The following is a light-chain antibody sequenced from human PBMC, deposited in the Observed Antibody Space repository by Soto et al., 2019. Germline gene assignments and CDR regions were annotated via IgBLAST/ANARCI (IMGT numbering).Light chain of an antibody. J-gene: IGLJ2*01. Sequence: QSALTQPASVSGSPGQSITISCTGTSSDVGGYNYVSWYQQHPGKAPKLMIYEVSNRPSGVSNRFSGSKSGNTASLTISGLQAEDEADYDCSSYISSSTLVVFGGRTKLNVL. CDR2: EVS. V-gene: IGLV2-14*01. CDR1: SSDVGGYNY. CDR3: SSYISSSTLVV.